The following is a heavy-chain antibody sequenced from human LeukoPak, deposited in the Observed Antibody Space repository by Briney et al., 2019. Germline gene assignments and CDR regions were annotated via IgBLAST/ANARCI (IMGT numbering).Heavy chain of an antibody. CDR1: GGSISSSHW. D-gene: IGHD5-18*01. CDR3: AAHRGHTYGPPDY. CDR2: IYHSGNT. V-gene: IGHV4-4*01. J-gene: IGHJ4*02. Sequence: SETLSLTCTVFGGSISSSHWWTWVRHSPGKGLEWIGEIYHSGNTNHNPSLRSRVTMSVDMSNNQFSLNLNSVTAADTAVYSCAAHRGHTYGPPDYWGLGTLVTVSS.